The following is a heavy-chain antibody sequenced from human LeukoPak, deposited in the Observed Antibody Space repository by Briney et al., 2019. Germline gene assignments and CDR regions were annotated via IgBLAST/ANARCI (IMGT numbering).Heavy chain of an antibody. J-gene: IGHJ4*02. Sequence: GGSLRLSCAASGFTFSRYWMTWVRQAPGKGLEWVAGINEDGSGKHYVDSVKGRSTISRDNAQKSVYLEMNSLRAEDTAVYYCARAVTSTEGYWGQGTLVTVSS. CDR3: ARAVTSTEGY. V-gene: IGHV3-7*03. CDR2: INEDGSGK. D-gene: IGHD4-17*01. CDR1: GFTFSRYW.